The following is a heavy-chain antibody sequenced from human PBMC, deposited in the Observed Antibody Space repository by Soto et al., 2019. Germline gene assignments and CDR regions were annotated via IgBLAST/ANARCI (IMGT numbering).Heavy chain of an antibody. V-gene: IGHV4-31*03. CDR1: GGSVRRGNYY. CDR2: ISNSGRT. D-gene: IGHD3-10*01. J-gene: IGHJ4*02. CDR3: ARADYDKGSYVPEY. Sequence: QVQLQESGPGLVKPSQTLSLTCTVSGGSVRRGNYYWSWIRQFPGKGLEWIGYISNSGRTHYNPCLMSRITIFVDTSKHQFFLELRSVTAADTALYYCARADYDKGSYVPEYWGQGTLVTVSS.